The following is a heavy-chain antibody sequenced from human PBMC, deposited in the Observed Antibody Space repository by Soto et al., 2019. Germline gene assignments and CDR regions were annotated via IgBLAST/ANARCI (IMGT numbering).Heavy chain of an antibody. CDR1: GYTFTSYD. V-gene: IGHV1-8*01. CDR2: MNPNSGKA. CDR3: ARGQGSGYDFDY. D-gene: IGHD5-12*01. J-gene: IGHJ4*02. Sequence: ASVKVSCKASGYTFTSYDINWVRQATGQGLEWMGWMNPNSGKANYAQKFQGRVTITTDNSTSTAYMELSSLRSEDTAVYYCARGQGSGYDFDYWGQGTLVTVSS.